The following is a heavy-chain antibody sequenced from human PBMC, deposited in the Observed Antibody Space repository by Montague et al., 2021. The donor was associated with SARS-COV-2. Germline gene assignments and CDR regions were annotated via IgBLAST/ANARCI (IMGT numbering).Heavy chain of an antibody. CDR1: GSSFTSYW. Sequence: QSGAEVKAPGESLQISCKGSGSSFTSYWIGCVHQLPGKGLEWLRILFPGDSDTSYSPSFQGRLTISADTSNSTAYLQWSSLKASDTATYYCARVTDYYYDTSGYWDAFDIWGQGTMVTVSS. V-gene: IGHV5-51*07. CDR3: ARVTDYYYDTSGYWDAFDI. CDR2: LFPGDSDT. J-gene: IGHJ3*02. D-gene: IGHD3-22*01.